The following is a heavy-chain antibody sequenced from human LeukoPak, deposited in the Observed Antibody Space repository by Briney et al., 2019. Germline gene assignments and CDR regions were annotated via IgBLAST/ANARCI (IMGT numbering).Heavy chain of an antibody. CDR1: GGSISSYY. CDR3: ARSQLDYFDY. CDR2: IYYSGTT. D-gene: IGHD6-13*01. V-gene: IGHV4-59*01. J-gene: IGHJ4*02. Sequence: PSETLSLTCTVSGGSISSYYWSWIRQPPGKGLEWIGYIYYSGTTNYNPSLKSRVTISVDTSKNQFSLKLSSVTAADTAVYYCARSQLDYFDYWGQGTLVTVSS.